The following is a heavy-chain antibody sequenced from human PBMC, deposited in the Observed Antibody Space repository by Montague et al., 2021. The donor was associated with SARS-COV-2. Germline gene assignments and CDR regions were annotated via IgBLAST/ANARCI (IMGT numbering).Heavy chain of an antibody. Sequence: SETLSLTCTVSGASVSSSYWGWIRQSPGKGLEWIGYFYSVGSTNYNPSLKSRATISRDTSKNQFSLKVRSVTAADTAVYYCARETMTADAFDIWGQGTMVTVSS. CDR1: GASVSSSY. CDR2: FYSVGST. V-gene: IGHV4-59*02. CDR3: ARETMTADAFDI. J-gene: IGHJ3*02. D-gene: IGHD1-14*01.